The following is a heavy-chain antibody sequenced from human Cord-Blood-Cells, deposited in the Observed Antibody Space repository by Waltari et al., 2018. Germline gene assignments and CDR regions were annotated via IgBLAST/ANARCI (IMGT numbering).Heavy chain of an antibody. D-gene: IGHD1-26*01. CDR3: AREFYSGSYYFDY. CDR2: IYSGGST. J-gene: IGHJ4*02. V-gene: IGHV3-53*01. CDR1: GFPVRPNY. Sequence: VQLVASGGGLIQPGGSLRLSCAASGFPVRPNYTSWVRQAPGKGLGVVSVIYSGGSTYYADSVKGRFTISRDKSKNTLYLQMNSLRAEDTAVYYCAREFYSGSYYFDYWGQGTLVTVSS.